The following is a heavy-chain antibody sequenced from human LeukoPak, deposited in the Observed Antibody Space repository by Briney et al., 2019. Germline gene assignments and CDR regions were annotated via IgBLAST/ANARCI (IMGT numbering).Heavy chain of an antibody. Sequence: PGGSLRLSCAASGFTFSSYWMSWVRQAPGKGLEWVANIKQDGSEKYYVDSVKGRFTISRDNAKNSLYLQINSLRAEDTAVYYCAREDGYSSGWYAVDYWGQGTLVTVSS. V-gene: IGHV3-7*01. CDR1: GFTFSSYW. J-gene: IGHJ4*02. CDR2: IKQDGSEK. D-gene: IGHD6-19*01. CDR3: AREDGYSSGWYAVDY.